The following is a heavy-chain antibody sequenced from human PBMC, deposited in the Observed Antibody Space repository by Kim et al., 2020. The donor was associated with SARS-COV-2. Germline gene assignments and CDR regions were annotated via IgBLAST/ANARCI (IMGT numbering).Heavy chain of an antibody. D-gene: IGHD6-13*01. V-gene: IGHV3-23*01. CDR2: IRESGSKV. CDR1: GFIFSNYA. J-gene: IGHJ4*02. CDR3: AREVGSSGWYTVDN. Sequence: GGSLRLSCAASGFIFSNYAMAWVRRAPGKGLEWVSTIRESGSKVYFADAVRGRFTISRDNSKNTLLLEMNSLRAEDTAIYYCAREVGSSGWYTVDNWGQ.